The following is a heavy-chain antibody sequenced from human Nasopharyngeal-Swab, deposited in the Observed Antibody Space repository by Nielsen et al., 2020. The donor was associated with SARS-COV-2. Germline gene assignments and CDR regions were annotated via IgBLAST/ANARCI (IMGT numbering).Heavy chain of an antibody. Sequence: SETLSLTCAVYGGSFSGYYWSWIRQPPGKGLEWIGEINHSGSTNYSPSLKSRVTISVDTSKNQFSLKLSSVTAADTAVYYCARVGDYYDSSDMGDYWGQGTLVTVSS. CDR1: GGSFSGYY. CDR3: ARVGDYYDSSDMGDY. CDR2: INHSGST. D-gene: IGHD3-22*01. V-gene: IGHV4-34*01. J-gene: IGHJ4*02.